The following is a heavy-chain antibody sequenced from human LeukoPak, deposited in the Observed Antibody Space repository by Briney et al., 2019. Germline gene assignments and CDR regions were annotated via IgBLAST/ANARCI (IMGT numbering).Heavy chain of an antibody. Sequence: ASVKVSCKASGYTFTGYYMHWVRQAPRQGLEWXGWINPNSGGTNYAQKFQGRVTMTRDTPISTAYMELSRLRSDDTAVYYCAREGIAVAGSRWFDPWGQGTLVTVSS. V-gene: IGHV1-2*02. CDR1: GYTFTGYY. D-gene: IGHD6-19*01. CDR3: AREGIAVAGSRWFDP. CDR2: INPNSGGT. J-gene: IGHJ5*02.